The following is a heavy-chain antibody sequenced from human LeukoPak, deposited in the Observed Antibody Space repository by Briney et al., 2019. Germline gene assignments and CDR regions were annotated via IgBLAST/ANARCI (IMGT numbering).Heavy chain of an antibody. CDR1: GYTFTGYY. CDR2: INPKSGGT. V-gene: IGHV1-2*02. CDR3: ARDARGELTYFYYMDV. J-gene: IGHJ6*03. Sequence: ASVKVSCKASGYTFTGYYMHWVRQAPGQGLEWMGWINPKSGGTNYAQKFQDRVTMTRDTSISTADMELIRLRSDDTAVFYCARDARGELTYFYYMDVWGKGATVTVSS. D-gene: IGHD3-16*01.